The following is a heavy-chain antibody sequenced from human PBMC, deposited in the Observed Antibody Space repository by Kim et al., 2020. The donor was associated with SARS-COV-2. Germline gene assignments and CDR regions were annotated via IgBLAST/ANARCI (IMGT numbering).Heavy chain of an antibody. CDR1: GFSFSTFE. V-gene: IGHV3-23*01. D-gene: IGHD1-26*01. Sequence: GGSLRLSCAASGFSFSTFEMSWGHQAPGKGLEWVSTISPNGGQTHYADSVKGRFTISRDNSQNTLYLQMNSLRVEDTAAYFCAKGSLFDWWGQGTLVTVSS. CDR3: AKGSLFDW. CDR2: ISPNGGQT. J-gene: IGHJ4*02.